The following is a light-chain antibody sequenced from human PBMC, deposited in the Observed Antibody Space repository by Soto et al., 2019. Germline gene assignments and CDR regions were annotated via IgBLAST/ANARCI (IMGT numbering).Light chain of an antibody. CDR1: RSVSSY. CDR2: DAS. J-gene: IGKJ1*01. V-gene: IGKV3-11*01. CDR3: QQRSNWPWT. Sequence: DMGLTQCPATVSLCPGERATLSCRASRSVSSYSAWYQQKPGQAPRLLISDASNRATGIPARFSGSGSGTDFSLTISSLEPEDFAVYYCQQRSNWPWTFGQGTKVDIK.